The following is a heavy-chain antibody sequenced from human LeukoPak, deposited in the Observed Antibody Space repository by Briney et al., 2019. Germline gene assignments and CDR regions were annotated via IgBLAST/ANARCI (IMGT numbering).Heavy chain of an antibody. V-gene: IGHV4-59*01. D-gene: IGHD5-12*01. J-gene: IGHJ3*02. CDR1: GGSISSYY. Sequence: SETLSLTCTVSGGSISSYYRSWIRQPPGKGLEWIGYIYYSGSTNYNPSLKSRVTISVDTSKNQFSLKLSSVTAADTAVYYCARDRPLEQSGGYDYDAFDIWGQGTMVTVSS. CDR3: ARDRPLEQSGGYDYDAFDI. CDR2: IYYSGST.